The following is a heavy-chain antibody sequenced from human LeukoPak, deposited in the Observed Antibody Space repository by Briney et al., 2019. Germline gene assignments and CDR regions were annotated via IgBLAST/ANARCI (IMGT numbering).Heavy chain of an antibody. D-gene: IGHD1-26*01. CDR2: IHPSGSS. CDR1: GGSISGYF. J-gene: IGHJ4*02. CDR3: ARDGNAERPYDS. V-gene: IGHV4-4*07. Sequence: SETLSLTCTVSGGSISGYFWSWIRQPAGKGLEWIGRIHPSGSSNYNPSLKSRLTMSVDTSKNQFSLNLSSVTAADTAVYFCARDGNAERPYDSWGQGTLVTVSP.